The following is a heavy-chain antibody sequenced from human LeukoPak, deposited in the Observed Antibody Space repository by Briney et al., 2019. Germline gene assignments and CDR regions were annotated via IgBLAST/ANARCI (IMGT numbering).Heavy chain of an antibody. Sequence: GGSLRLSCAVSGFTFTDYWMNWVRQAPGKGLEWVASIRQDGGEKSYVDSVKGRFTISRDNTKNSLYLQMSSLWAEDTAVYYCARALDTSSSRYQPFEYWGQGTLVTVSS. D-gene: IGHD2-2*01. CDR2: IRQDGGEK. CDR1: GFTFTDYW. V-gene: IGHV3-7*01. CDR3: ARALDTSSSRYQPFEY. J-gene: IGHJ4*02.